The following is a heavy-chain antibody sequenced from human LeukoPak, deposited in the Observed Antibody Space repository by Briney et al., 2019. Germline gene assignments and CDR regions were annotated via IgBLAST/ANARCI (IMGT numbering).Heavy chain of an antibody. CDR3: ARDAVRAVAETRSPNWFDP. Sequence: PSETLSLTCAVYGGSFSGYYWSWIRQPPGKGLEWIGEINHSGSTNYNPSLKSRVTISVDTSKNQFSLKLSSVTAADTAVYYCARDAVRAVAETRSPNWFDPWGQGTLVTVSS. V-gene: IGHV4-34*01. J-gene: IGHJ5*02. D-gene: IGHD6-19*01. CDR2: INHSGST. CDR1: GGSFSGYY.